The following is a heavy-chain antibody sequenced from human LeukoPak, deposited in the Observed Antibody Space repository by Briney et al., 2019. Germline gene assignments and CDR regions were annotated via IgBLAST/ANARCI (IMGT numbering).Heavy chain of an antibody. V-gene: IGHV4-61*02. CDR2: IYTSGST. CDR1: GGSISSGSYY. D-gene: IGHD3-3*01. Sequence: PSETLSLTCTVSGGSISSGSYYWSWIRQPAGKGLEWIGRIYTSGSTNYNPSLKSRVTISVDTSKNQFSLKLSSVTAADTAVYYCARDTHFGVVGYWGQGTLVTVSS. J-gene: IGHJ4*02. CDR3: ARDTHFGVVGY.